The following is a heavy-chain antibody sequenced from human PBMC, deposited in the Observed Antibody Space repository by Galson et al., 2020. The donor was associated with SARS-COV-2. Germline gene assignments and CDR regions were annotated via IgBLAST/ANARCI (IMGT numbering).Heavy chain of an antibody. Sequence: GGSLRLSCAASGFTFSSYWMSWVRQAPGKGLEWVANIKQDGSEKYYVDSVKGRFTISRDNAKNSLYLQMNSLRAEDTAGYYCARDTGAVAGTDYYYGMDVWCQGTTVTVSS. V-gene: IGHV3-7*01. CDR2: IKQDGSEK. CDR3: ARDTGAVAGTDYYYGMDV. D-gene: IGHD6-19*01. J-gene: IGHJ6*02. CDR1: GFTFSSYW.